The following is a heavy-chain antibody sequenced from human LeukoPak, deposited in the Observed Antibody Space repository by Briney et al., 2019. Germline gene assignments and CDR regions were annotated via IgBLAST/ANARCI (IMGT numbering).Heavy chain of an antibody. V-gene: IGHV4-61*02. Sequence: SQTLSLTGTVPGGSISSGSYYWSWIRQPAGKGLEWIGRIYTSGSTNYNPFLKSRVTISVDTSKTQFSLKLSSVTAADTAVYYCAREVVVDTAMVIYYYYYMDVWGKGTTVTVSS. CDR1: GGSISSGSYY. CDR3: AREVVVDTAMVIYYYYYMDV. CDR2: IYTSGST. J-gene: IGHJ6*03. D-gene: IGHD5-18*01.